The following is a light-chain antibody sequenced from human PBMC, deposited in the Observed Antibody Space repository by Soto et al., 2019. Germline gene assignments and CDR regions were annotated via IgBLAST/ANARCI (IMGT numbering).Light chain of an antibody. CDR3: QQYYSTPRT. CDR1: QSVLYSSNNKNY. Sequence: DIVMTQSPDSLAVSLGERATINCKSSQSVLYSSNNKNYLAWYQQKPGQPPKLLIYWASTRESGVPDRFSGRGSGTDFTFTISSLQAEDVAVDYCQQYYSTPRTFGQGTKLEIK. V-gene: IGKV4-1*01. CDR2: WAS. J-gene: IGKJ2*01.